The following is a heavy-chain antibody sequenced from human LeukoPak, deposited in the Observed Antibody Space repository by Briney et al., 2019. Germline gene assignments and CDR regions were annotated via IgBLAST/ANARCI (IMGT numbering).Heavy chain of an antibody. D-gene: IGHD3-10*01. CDR3: ATDYGSGTYYTLDC. J-gene: IGHJ4*02. CDR1: GFILSNKY. Sequence: GGSLRLSCAASGFILSNKYMSWVRQAPGKGLEWVSIIYSGGRTYYADSVKGRFTISRDNSKNTLYLQMNSLRAEDAAVYYCATDYGSGTYYTLDCWGQGTLVTVSS. V-gene: IGHV3-53*01. CDR2: IYSGGRT.